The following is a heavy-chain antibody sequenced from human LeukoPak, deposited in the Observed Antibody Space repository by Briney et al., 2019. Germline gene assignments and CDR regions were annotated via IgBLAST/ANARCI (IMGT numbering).Heavy chain of an antibody. CDR3: AKDAPHSGRVFDC. J-gene: IGHJ4*02. V-gene: IGHV3-43*02. D-gene: IGHD5-12*01. CDR2: ISGDGGMT. CDR1: GFTLDDYG. Sequence: GGSLRLSCGGSGFTLDDYGMHWVRQRPGKGLEWVSLISGDGGMTHYADSVKGRFTISRDNSKNSLYLQMNSLRIEDSAFYYCAKDAPHSGRVFDCWGQGTLVTVSS.